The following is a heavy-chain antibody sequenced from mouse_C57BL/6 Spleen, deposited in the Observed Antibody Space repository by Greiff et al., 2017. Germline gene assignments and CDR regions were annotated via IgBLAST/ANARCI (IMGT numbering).Heavy chain of an antibody. J-gene: IGHJ2*01. D-gene: IGHD3-3*01. CDR3: ARQGRDGVDY. V-gene: IGHV5-6*02. CDR1: GFTFSSYG. Sequence: DVKLVESGGDLVKPGGSLKLSCAASGFTFSSYGMSWVRQTPDKRLEWVATISSGGSYTYYPDSVKGRFTISRDNAKNTLYLQMSSLKSEDTAMYYCARQGRDGVDYWGQGTTLTVSS. CDR2: ISSGGSYT.